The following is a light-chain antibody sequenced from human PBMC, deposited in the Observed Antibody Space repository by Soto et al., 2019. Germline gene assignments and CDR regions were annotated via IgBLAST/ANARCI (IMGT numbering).Light chain of an antibody. V-gene: IGLV1-51*01. J-gene: IGLJ2*01. Sequence: QSVLTQPPSVSAAPGQKVTISCSGTSSNIGSNYMSWYQQLPGTAPKLLIYDNNERPSGIPDRFSGSKSGTSATLGITGLQTGDEADYYCATWDSSLSAGVFGGGTKVTVL. CDR2: DNN. CDR3: ATWDSSLSAGV. CDR1: SSNIGSNY.